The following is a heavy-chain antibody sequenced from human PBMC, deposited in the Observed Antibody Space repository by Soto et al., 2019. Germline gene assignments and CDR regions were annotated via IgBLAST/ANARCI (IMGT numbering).Heavy chain of an antibody. CDR1: GFTAVDYA. J-gene: IGHJ4*02. Sequence: EAQLLQSGGGSVQRGTSLRLTCVASGFTAVDYAMHWVRQVPGKGLEWVSGIYGNSKKIDYAYYVRGRFTISRDDAKNSLYLQMDSLKVEDTALYYCGRDVKPGGLDFWGQGVLVTVSS. CDR2: IYGNSKKI. CDR3: GRDVKPGGLDF. V-gene: IGHV3-9*02. D-gene: IGHD2-8*02.